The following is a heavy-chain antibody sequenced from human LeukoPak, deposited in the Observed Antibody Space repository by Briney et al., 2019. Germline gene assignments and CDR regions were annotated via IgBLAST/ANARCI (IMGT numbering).Heavy chain of an antibody. CDR1: GYTFTGYY. CDR3: ARAYYHDPYAFDI. CDR2: INPNSGGT. Sequence: ASVKVPCKASGYTFTGYYMHWVRQAPGQGLEWMGWINPNSGGTNYAQKFQGRVTMTRDTSTSTAYMELSRLRSDDTAVYYCARAYYHDPYAFDIWGQGTMVTVSS. J-gene: IGHJ3*02. D-gene: IGHD3-22*01. V-gene: IGHV1-2*02.